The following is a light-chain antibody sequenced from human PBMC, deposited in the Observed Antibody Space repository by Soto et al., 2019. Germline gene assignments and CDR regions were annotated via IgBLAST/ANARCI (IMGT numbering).Light chain of an antibody. V-gene: IGKV1-39*01. CDR2: AAS. Sequence: DIQMTQSPSSLSASVGDRVAITCRASQSITSYLNWFQHKPGKAPMLLIYAASILQSGVPSRFSGSGSGTDFTLTISSLQPEDFATYYCQQSYTAPATFDQGTKVEIK. J-gene: IGKJ1*01. CDR1: QSITSY. CDR3: QQSYTAPAT.